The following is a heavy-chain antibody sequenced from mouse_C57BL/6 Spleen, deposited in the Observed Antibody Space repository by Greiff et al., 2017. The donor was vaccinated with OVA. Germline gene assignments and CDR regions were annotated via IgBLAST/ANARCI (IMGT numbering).Heavy chain of an antibody. D-gene: IGHD4-1*01. J-gene: IGHJ1*03. CDR3: ARWELGRGYFDV. Sequence: QVQLKESGPGLVQPSQSLSITCTVSGFSLTSYGVHWVRQSPGKGLEWLGVIWSGGSTDYNAAFISRLSISKDNSKSQVFFKMNSLQADDTAIYYCARWELGRGYFDVWGTGTTVTVSS. CDR1: GFSLTSYG. V-gene: IGHV2-2*01. CDR2: IWSGGST.